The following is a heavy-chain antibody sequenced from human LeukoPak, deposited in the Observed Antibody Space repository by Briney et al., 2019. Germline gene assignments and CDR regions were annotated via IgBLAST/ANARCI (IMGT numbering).Heavy chain of an antibody. CDR2: LIPMFGAV. CDR3: VRDYDISGPQKNFFDY. CDR1: GGTFSSYA. J-gene: IGHJ4*02. Sequence: SVKVSCKASGGTFSSYAITWVRQAPGQGLQWMGGLIPMFGAVNYAQKFQGRVTITADKSTGTAYMELSSLRSEDTAVYYCVRDYDISGPQKNFFDYWGQGTLVTVSS. D-gene: IGHD3-22*01. V-gene: IGHV1-69*06.